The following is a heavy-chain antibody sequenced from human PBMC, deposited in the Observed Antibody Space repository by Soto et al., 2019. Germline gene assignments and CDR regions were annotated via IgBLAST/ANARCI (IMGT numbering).Heavy chain of an antibody. V-gene: IGHV1-18*01. CDR3: ARDRLVFGQNYYYYYGMDV. D-gene: IGHD3-10*02. CDR1: GYTFTRSG. Sequence: ASVKVSCKASGYTFTRSGISWVRQAPGQGPEWMGWISSYNGDTNYAQTFQGRVTMTRDTSTSTAYMELSRLRSDDTAVYYCARDRLVFGQNYYYYYGMDVWGQGTTVTVSS. CDR2: ISSYNGDT. J-gene: IGHJ6*02.